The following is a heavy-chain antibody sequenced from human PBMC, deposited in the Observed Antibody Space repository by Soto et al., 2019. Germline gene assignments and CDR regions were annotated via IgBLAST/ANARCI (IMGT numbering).Heavy chain of an antibody. V-gene: IGHV1-69*13. D-gene: IGHD5-12*01. CDR1: GGTFNNYP. CDR3: ARGRGYSGDDHYYYFDMDV. CDR2: SIPIFGTA. Sequence: SVKVSCKASGGTFNNYPITWVRQAPGEGLEWMGGSIPIFGTANYAQKFQGRVTISVDESTSTAYMELSSLRSEDTAVYYCARGRGYSGDDHYYYFDMDVWGQGTTVTVS. J-gene: IGHJ6*02.